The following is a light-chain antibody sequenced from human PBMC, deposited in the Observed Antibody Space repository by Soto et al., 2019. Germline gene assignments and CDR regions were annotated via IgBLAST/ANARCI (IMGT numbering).Light chain of an antibody. V-gene: IGLV2-14*01. Sequence: QSVLTQPASVSGSPGQSMTISCAGTSGDVGAYNFVTWFQQHPGKVPKLIIYDVSGRPSGVSDRFSGSKSGNTASLTISGLLAEDEGDYYCGSYTTSNTMIFGGGTKLTVL. CDR3: GSYTTSNTMI. J-gene: IGLJ2*01. CDR1: SGDVGAYNF. CDR2: DVS.